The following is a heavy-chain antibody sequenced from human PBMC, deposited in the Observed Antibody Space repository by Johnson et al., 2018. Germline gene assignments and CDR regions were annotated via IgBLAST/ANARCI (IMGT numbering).Heavy chain of an antibody. CDR1: GFPFSSYA. D-gene: IGHD6-19*01. CDR2: ISYDGSNK. CDR3: ARDKVAGGAYYYYYYMDV. Sequence: QVQLVQSGGGVVQPGRSLRLSCAASGFPFSSYALHWVRQAPGKGLEWVAVISYDGSNKYYADSVKGRFTISRDNSKNTLYLQMNSLRAEDTAGYYWARDKVAGGAYYYYYYMDVWGQGTTVTVSS. V-gene: IGHV3-30-3*01. J-gene: IGHJ6*03.